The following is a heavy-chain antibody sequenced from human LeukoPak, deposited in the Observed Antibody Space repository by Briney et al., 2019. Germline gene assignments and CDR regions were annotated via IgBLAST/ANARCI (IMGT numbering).Heavy chain of an antibody. Sequence: PGGSLRLSCAASGFSFSNAWMSWVRQAPGKGLEWVGRIKSRTDGGTPDYAAPVKGRFTISRDDSKNTLYLQMNSLETEDTAVYYCTTCPPLLAGSDFDYWGQGTLVTVSS. CDR3: TTCPPLLAGSDFDY. CDR2: IKSRTDGGTP. J-gene: IGHJ4*02. V-gene: IGHV3-15*01. D-gene: IGHD3-10*01. CDR1: GFSFSNAW.